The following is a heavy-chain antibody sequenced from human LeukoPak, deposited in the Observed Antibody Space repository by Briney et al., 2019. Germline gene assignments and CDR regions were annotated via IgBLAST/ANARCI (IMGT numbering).Heavy chain of an antibody. CDR1: GYTHTELS. CDR2: FDPEDGET. CDR3: ATVVIAVAGNHYFDY. Sequence: ASVKVSCKVSGYTHTELSMHWVRQAPGKGLEWMGGFDPEDGETIYAQKFQGRVTMTEDTSTDTAYMELSSLRSEDTAVYYCATVVIAVAGNHYFDYWGQGTLVTVSS. J-gene: IGHJ4*02. D-gene: IGHD6-19*01. V-gene: IGHV1-24*01.